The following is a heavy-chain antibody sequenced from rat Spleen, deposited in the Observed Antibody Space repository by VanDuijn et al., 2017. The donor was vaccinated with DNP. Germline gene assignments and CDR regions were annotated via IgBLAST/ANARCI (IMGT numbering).Heavy chain of an antibody. CDR1: GFTFSDYA. V-gene: IGHV5-20*01. Sequence: EVQLVESGGGLVQPGNSLKLSCAASGFTFSDYAMAWVRQAPKKGLEWVATISHNGGYTYYRDSVKGRFTISRDYAKTSLYLQMDSLRSEDTATYYCTTDNSGLNWFAFWGQGTLVTVSS. J-gene: IGHJ3*01. D-gene: IGHD4-3*01. CDR3: TTDNSGLNWFAF. CDR2: ISHNGGYT.